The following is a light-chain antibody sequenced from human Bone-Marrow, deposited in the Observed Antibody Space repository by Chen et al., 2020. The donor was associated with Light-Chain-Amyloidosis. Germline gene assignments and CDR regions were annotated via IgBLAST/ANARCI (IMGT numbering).Light chain of an antibody. CDR3: RAYGGGNDKVG. CDR2: EVS. CDR1: SSDVGGYNY. V-gene: IGLV2-8*01. Sequence: QSALTQPPSASGSPGQSVTISCTGTSSDVGGYNYVSWYQQHPGKAPKLMIYEVSKRPAGVPESLSGSKAGQGASLTSAGVTAEEGAEYLCRAYGGGNDKVGFGGGAKLTAL. J-gene: IGLJ2*01.